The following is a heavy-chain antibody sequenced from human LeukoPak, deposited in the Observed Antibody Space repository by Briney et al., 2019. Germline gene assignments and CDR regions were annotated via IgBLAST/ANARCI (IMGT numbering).Heavy chain of an antibody. CDR2: IYTSGST. Sequence: PSETLSLTCTVSGGSISSYYWSWIRQPAGKGLEWIGRIYTSGSTNYNPSLKSRVTMSVDTSKNQFSLKLSSVTAADTAVHYCARDRGYSSSWYYFDYWGQGTLVTVSS. V-gene: IGHV4-4*07. CDR1: GGSISSYY. D-gene: IGHD6-13*01. J-gene: IGHJ4*02. CDR3: ARDRGYSSSWYYFDY.